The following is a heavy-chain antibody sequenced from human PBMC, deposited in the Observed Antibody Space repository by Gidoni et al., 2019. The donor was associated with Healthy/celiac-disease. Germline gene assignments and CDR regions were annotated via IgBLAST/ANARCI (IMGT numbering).Heavy chain of an antibody. V-gene: IGHV3-23*04. CDR1: GFTFSSYA. D-gene: IGHD1-26*01. CDR3: AKDREWELSPSDAFDI. Sequence: EVQLVESGGGLVQPGGSLRLSCAASGFTFSSYAMSWVRQAPGKGLEWVSAISGSGGSTYYADSVKGRFTISRDNSKNTLYLQMNSLRAEDTAVYYCAKDREWELSPSDAFDIWGQGTMVTVSS. CDR2: ISGSGGST. J-gene: IGHJ3*02.